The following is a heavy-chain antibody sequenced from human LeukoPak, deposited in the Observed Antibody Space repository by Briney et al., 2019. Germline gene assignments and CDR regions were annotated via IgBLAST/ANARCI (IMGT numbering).Heavy chain of an antibody. CDR1: GFSFTSFA. D-gene: IGHD2-2*01. CDR3: TRDRGAMNDFDS. CDR2: TSNHGNDQ. V-gene: IGHV3-30*01. Sequence: PGGSLRLSCTDSGFSFTSFAMHWVRQSPGKGLEWVAVTSNHGNDQFYADSVKGRFTISRDNSKETLYLQMDSLRPEDTGVYYCTRDRGAMNDFDSWGQGTLVTVSS. J-gene: IGHJ4*02.